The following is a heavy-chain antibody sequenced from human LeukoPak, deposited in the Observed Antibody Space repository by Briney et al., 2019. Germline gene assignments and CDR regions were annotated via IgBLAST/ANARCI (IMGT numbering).Heavy chain of an antibody. Sequence: PGGSLRLSCAASGFTFSSYAMSWVRQAPGEGLEWVSAISGSGGSTYYADSVKGRFTISRDNSKNTLYLQMNSLRAEDTAVYYRAKLTLSHFDYWGQGTLVTVSS. CDR3: AKLTLSHFDY. J-gene: IGHJ4*02. CDR2: ISGSGGST. D-gene: IGHD3-16*01. V-gene: IGHV3-23*01. CDR1: GFTFSSYA.